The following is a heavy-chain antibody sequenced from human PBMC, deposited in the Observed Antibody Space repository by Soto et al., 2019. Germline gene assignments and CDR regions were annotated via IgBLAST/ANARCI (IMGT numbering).Heavy chain of an antibody. D-gene: IGHD3-22*01. Sequence: GGSLRLSCAASGFTFSSYAMSWVRQAPGKGLEWVSAISGSGGSTYYADSVKGRFTISRDNSKNTLYLQMNSLRAEDTAVYYCAKVSYYYDSSGPPRDAFDIWGQGTMVTVSS. CDR3: AKVSYYYDSSGPPRDAFDI. CDR1: GFTFSSYA. CDR2: ISGSGGST. J-gene: IGHJ3*02. V-gene: IGHV3-23*01.